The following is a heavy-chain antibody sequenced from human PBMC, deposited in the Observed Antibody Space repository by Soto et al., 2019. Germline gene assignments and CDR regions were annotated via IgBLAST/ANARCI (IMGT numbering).Heavy chain of an antibody. Sequence: GGSLRLSCTPSGSIFSEYAMSWVRQAPGKGPEWVSSIGGPGDDTYYADYVKGRFTISRDNSKNTLYLQMNSLRGDDTAIYYCAKDRMSRNSVWDPFDVWGQGTMVTVSS. J-gene: IGHJ3*01. D-gene: IGHD4-4*01. V-gene: IGHV3-23*01. CDR1: GSIFSEYA. CDR3: AKDRMSRNSVWDPFDV. CDR2: IGGPGDDT.